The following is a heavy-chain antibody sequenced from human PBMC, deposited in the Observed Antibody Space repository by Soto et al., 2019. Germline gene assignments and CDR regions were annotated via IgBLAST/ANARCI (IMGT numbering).Heavy chain of an antibody. Sequence: PGESLKISCKGSGYSFTSYWIAWVLQMPGKGLEWMGIIYPGDSDTRYSPSFQGQVTISADKSITTAYLQWSSLKASDTAMYYCARGYCTTTICDPWFDPWGQGTLVTVSS. J-gene: IGHJ5*02. CDR3: ARGYCTTTICDPWFDP. CDR1: GYSFTSYW. V-gene: IGHV5-51*01. D-gene: IGHD2-2*01. CDR2: IYPGDSDT.